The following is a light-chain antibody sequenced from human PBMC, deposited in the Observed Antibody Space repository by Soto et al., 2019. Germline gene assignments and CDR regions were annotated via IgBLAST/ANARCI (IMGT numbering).Light chain of an antibody. CDR1: QSVSSY. Sequence: EIVLTQSPATLSLSPGERATLSCWASQSVSSYLAWYQHKPGQAPRLLIYDASNRATGIPARFSGSGSGTDFTLTNSSLEPEDFAVYYGQQRSNWPWTFGQGTKVEIK. V-gene: IGKV3-11*01. CDR2: DAS. CDR3: QQRSNWPWT. J-gene: IGKJ1*01.